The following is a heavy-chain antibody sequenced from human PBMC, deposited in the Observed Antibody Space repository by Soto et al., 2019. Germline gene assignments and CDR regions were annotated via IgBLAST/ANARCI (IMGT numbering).Heavy chain of an antibody. D-gene: IGHD2-15*01. CDR1: GFTFSSYG. V-gene: IGHV3-33*01. Sequence: QVQLVESGGGVVQPGRSLRLSCAASGFTFSSYGMHWVRQAPGKGLEWVAVIWYDGSNKYYADSVKGRFTISRDNSKNTLYLQMNSLRAEDTAVYYCARDPSYCSGGSCYTEAPGTFDYCGQGTLVTVSS. CDR2: IWYDGSNK. CDR3: ARDPSYCSGGSCYTEAPGTFDY. J-gene: IGHJ4*02.